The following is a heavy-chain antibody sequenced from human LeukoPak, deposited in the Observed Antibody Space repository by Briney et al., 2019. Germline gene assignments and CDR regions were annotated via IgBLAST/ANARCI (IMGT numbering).Heavy chain of an antibody. CDR3: ARIGIWSWLPDY. V-gene: IGHV4-59*12. Sequence: SETLSLTCTVSGGSISSYYWSWVRQPPGKGLEWIGEIYHSGGTNCNPSLKSRVTISVDKSKNQFSLKLSSVTAADTAVYYCARIGIWSWLPDYWGQGTLVTVSS. J-gene: IGHJ4*02. CDR2: IYHSGGT. D-gene: IGHD2-15*01. CDR1: GGSISSYY.